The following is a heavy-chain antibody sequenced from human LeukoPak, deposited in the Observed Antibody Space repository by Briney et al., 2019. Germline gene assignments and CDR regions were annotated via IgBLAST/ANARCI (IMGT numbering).Heavy chain of an antibody. CDR1: GGSFSGYY. Sequence: SETLSLTCAVYGGSFSGYYWSWIRQPPGKGLEWIGYIYYSGSTNYNPSLKSRVTISVDTSKNQFSLKLSSVTAADTAVYYCARDTLTGTTYAFDIWGQGTMVTVSS. D-gene: IGHD1-7*01. J-gene: IGHJ3*02. V-gene: IGHV4-59*01. CDR2: IYYSGST. CDR3: ARDTLTGTTYAFDI.